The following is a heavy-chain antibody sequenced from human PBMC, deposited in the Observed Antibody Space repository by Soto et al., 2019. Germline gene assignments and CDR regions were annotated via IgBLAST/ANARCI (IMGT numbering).Heavy chain of an antibody. Sequence: EVQLLESGGGLVQPGGSLRLSCAASGFTFSSYAMSWVRQAPGKGLEWVSVICSSRGSTHYADSVQGRFSISRDNSKNSLYLQMDSLRAEDTAVYYCAKGNSDSCYSWVDYWGQGTLLTVSS. CDR2: ICSSRGST. CDR1: GFTFSSYA. J-gene: IGHJ4*02. D-gene: IGHD2-15*01. CDR3: AKGNSDSCYSWVDY. V-gene: IGHV3-23*01.